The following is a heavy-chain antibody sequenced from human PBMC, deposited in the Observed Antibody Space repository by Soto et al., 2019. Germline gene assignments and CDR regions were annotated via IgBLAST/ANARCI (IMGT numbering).Heavy chain of an antibody. Sequence: SETLSLTCTVSGDSIRSYYWSWIRQPSGGGLEWIGYIHSGGSTNYNPSLKSRVTISEDTSKNQLSLNLTSVTAADTAVYYCARMYYYDGSGPNFDLWGQGTLVTVSS. D-gene: IGHD3-22*01. V-gene: IGHV4-59*01. CDR2: IHSGGST. CDR3: ARMYYYDGSGPNFDL. J-gene: IGHJ4*02. CDR1: GDSIRSYY.